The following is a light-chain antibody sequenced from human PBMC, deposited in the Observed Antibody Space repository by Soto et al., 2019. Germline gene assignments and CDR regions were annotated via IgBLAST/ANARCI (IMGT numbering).Light chain of an antibody. CDR1: QSVSSSY. CDR2: EAS. Sequence: EIVLTQSPGTLSLSPGERATLSCRASQSVSSSYLAWYQQKPGQAPRLLMYEASTRATGIPARFSGSGSGTEFTLTISSLQPEDFAVYYCKQYNNWNPFTFGGGTKVEIK. CDR3: KQYNNWNPFT. V-gene: IGKV3D-20*02. J-gene: IGKJ4*01.